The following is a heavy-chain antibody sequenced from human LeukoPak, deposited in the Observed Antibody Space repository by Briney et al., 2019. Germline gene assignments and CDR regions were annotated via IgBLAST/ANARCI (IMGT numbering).Heavy chain of an antibody. CDR2: MNPNSGNT. J-gene: IGHJ5*02. CDR1: GYTFTSYD. V-gene: IGHV1-8*03. D-gene: IGHD6-13*01. CDR3: AISSWLRGWFDP. Sequence: ASVKVSCKASGYTFTSYDINWVRQATGQGLEWMGWMNPNSGNTGYAQKFQGRVTITRNTSISTAYMELSSLRSEDTAVYYCAISSWLRGWFDPWGQGTLVTVSS.